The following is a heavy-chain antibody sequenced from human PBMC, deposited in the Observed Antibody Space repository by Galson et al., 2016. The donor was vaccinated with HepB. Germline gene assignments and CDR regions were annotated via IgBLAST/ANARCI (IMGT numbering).Heavy chain of an antibody. V-gene: IGHV3-11*01. J-gene: IGHJ5*01. D-gene: IGHD6-19*01. CDR2: ISGDGRTI. Sequence: SLRLSCAASGFTFSYYYMSWLRQAPGKGLEWVSYISGDGRTINYADSVKGRFTISRGNAKNSLYLHMNSLTGEDTAAYYCARMFPLYSSGWYVRGDGWFDSWGQGTLVTVSS. CDR1: GFTFSYYY. CDR3: ARMFPLYSSGWYVRGDGWFDS.